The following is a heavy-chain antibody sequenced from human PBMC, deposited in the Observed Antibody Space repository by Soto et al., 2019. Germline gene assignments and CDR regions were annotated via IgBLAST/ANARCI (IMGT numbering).Heavy chain of an antibody. CDR1: GGSISSGDYY. V-gene: IGHV4-30-4*01. CDR2: IYYSGST. J-gene: IGHJ4*02. CDR3: ARETYDFWSGYYFDY. D-gene: IGHD3-3*01. Sequence: SETLSLTCTVSGGSISSGDYYWSWIRQPPGKGLEWIGYIYYSGSTYYNPSLKSRVTISVDTSKNQFSLKLSSVTAADTAVYYCARETYDFWSGYYFDYWGQGNLVTVSS.